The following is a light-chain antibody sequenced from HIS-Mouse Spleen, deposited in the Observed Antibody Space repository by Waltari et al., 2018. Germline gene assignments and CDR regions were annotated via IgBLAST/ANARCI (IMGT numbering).Light chain of an antibody. V-gene: IGLV3-10*01. J-gene: IGLJ2*01. CDR3: YSTDSSGNHRV. CDR1: ALPKKY. CDR2: EDS. Sequence: SYELTQPPSVSVSPGQTARLTCSGDALPKKYAYWYQQKSGQAPVLVIYEDSKRPSGIPEGFSGSSSGTMDTLTISGAQVEDEADYYCYSTDSSGNHRVFGGGTKLTVL.